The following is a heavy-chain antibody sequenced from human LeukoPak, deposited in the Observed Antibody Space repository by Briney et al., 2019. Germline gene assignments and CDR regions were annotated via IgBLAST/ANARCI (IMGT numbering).Heavy chain of an antibody. D-gene: IGHD3-22*01. Sequence: GGSLTLSCAASGFTFSSYGMHWVRQAPGKGLEWVAVISYDGSNKYYADSVKGRFTISRDNSKNTLYLQMNSLSAEDTAVYYCAKEGLYYYDSSGYTEGYFDYWGQGTLVTVSS. CDR1: GFTFSSYG. V-gene: IGHV3-30*18. J-gene: IGHJ4*02. CDR2: ISYDGSNK. CDR3: AKEGLYYYDSSGYTEGYFDY.